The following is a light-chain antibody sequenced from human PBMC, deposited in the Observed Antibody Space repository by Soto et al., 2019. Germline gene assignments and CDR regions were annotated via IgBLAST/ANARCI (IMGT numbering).Light chain of an antibody. Sequence: EMVLTQSPGTLSLSPGERATLSCRASQSVSSSYLAWYQQKPGQAPRLLIHGASSRATGLPDRFSGSGSGTDFTLTISRLEPEDFAVYYCQQYGNSRPWTFGQGTKVDI. CDR2: GAS. CDR3: QQYGNSRPWT. V-gene: IGKV3-20*01. CDR1: QSVSSSY. J-gene: IGKJ1*01.